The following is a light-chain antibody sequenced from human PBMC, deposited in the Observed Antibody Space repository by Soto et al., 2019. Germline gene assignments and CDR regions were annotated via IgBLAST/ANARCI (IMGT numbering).Light chain of an antibody. CDR1: QSVSSSY. J-gene: IGKJ1*01. V-gene: IGKV3-15*01. Sequence: EIVLTQSPATLSLSPGERATLSCRASQSVSSSYLAWYQQKPGQAPRLLIYGTSTRATGVPARFSGGGSGTEFTLTINSLQSEGFAVYFCHQYNFWPTFGQGTKVDIK. CDR3: HQYNFWPT. CDR2: GTS.